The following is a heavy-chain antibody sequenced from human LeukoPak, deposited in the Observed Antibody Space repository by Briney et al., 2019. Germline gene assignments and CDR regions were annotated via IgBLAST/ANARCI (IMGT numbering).Heavy chain of an antibody. CDR3: ARFSNNYDILTGYPMYYFDY. J-gene: IGHJ4*02. Sequence: SETLSFTCTVSGGSISTYYWSWIRQPPGKGLEWIAYIYYSGSTNYNPSLKSRVTISVDTSKNQFSLKLSSVTAADTAVYYCARFSNNYDILTGYPMYYFDYWGQGTLVTVSS. CDR2: IYYSGST. CDR1: GGSISTYY. V-gene: IGHV4-59*01. D-gene: IGHD3-9*01.